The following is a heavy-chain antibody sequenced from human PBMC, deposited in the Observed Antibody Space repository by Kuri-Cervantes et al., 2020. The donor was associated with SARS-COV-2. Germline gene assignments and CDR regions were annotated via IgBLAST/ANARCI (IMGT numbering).Heavy chain of an antibody. CDR3: AGDRGANGGFYY. Sequence: GESLKISCVASGFTFSRYEINWVRQAPGKGLEWVSYIGLSDISIKYTDSVKGRFSISRDNAKNSVYLQMNSLRVEDTALYYCAGDRGANGGFYYWGPGTLVTVSS. CDR2: IGLSDISI. V-gene: IGHV3-48*03. CDR1: GFTFSRYE. J-gene: IGHJ4*02. D-gene: IGHD3-10*01.